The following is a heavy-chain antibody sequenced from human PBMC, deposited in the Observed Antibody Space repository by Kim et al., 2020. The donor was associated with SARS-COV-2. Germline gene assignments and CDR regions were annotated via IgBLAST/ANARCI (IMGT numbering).Heavy chain of an antibody. Sequence: SQTLSLTCAISGDRVSSNSAAWHWIRQSPSRGLEWLGKTYYRSKWYNTYAVSVKSRITINPDTSKNQFSLQLDSVTPEDTAVYFCAREGGGLSTNYFFDYWGQGTLVTVSS. CDR3: AREGGGLSTNYFFDY. CDR1: GDRVSSNSAA. CDR2: TYYRSKWYN. J-gene: IGHJ4*02. D-gene: IGHD5-12*01. V-gene: IGHV6-1*01.